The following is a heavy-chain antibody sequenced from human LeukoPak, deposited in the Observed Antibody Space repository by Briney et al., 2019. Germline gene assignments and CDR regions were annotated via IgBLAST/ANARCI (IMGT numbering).Heavy chain of an antibody. D-gene: IGHD5-18*01. Sequence: SETLSLTCTVSGGSMSNYYWSWIRLPPGKGLEWIGYIYYSGSTNYNPFLKSRVTLSVDTSKNQFSLKLSSVTAADTAVYYCARKGYSYGTLYYFDYWGQGTLVTVSS. J-gene: IGHJ4*02. CDR1: GGSMSNYY. CDR2: IYYSGST. CDR3: ARKGYSYGTLYYFDY. V-gene: IGHV4-59*12.